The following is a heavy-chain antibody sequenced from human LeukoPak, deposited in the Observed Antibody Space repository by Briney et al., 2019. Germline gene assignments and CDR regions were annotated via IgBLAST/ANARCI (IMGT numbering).Heavy chain of an antibody. J-gene: IGHJ4*02. CDR3: ATGGSYGSLFDY. Sequence: GGSLRLSCAASGFTFASYAVHWVRQAPGKGLEWVALISYDGSNKYYADSVKGRFTISRDNSKNTLYLQMNSLRAEDTAVYYCATGGSYGSLFDYWGQGTLVTVSS. D-gene: IGHD5-18*01. CDR2: ISYDGSNK. CDR1: GFTFASYA. V-gene: IGHV3-30*14.